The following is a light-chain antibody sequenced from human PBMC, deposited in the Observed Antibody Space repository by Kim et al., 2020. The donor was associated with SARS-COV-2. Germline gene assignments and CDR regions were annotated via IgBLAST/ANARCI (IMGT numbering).Light chain of an antibody. V-gene: IGKV1-17*01. CDR2: GAS. J-gene: IGKJ5*01. CDR1: QDIRND. Sequence: AAVGDRVTITCRASQDIRNDLGWYQQNPGRAPKRLIYGASSLQSGVPSRCSSSGSGTEFTLTISSVQPEDFATYFCLQHSTYPITFGQGTRLEIK. CDR3: LQHSTYPIT.